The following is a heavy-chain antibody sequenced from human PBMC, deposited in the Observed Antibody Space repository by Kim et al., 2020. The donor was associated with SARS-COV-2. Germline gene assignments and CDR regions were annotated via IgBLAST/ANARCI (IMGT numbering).Heavy chain of an antibody. CDR3: ARVCQPRSIAARPNYYYGMDV. V-gene: IGHV3-48*02. J-gene: IGHJ6*02. D-gene: IGHD6-6*01. Sequence: GGSLRLSCAASGFTFSSYSMNWVRQAPGKGLEWVSYISSSSSTIYYADSVKGRFTISRDNAKNSLYLQMNSLRDEDTAVYYCARVCQPRSIAARPNYYYGMDVWGQGTTVTASS. CDR2: ISSSSSTI. CDR1: GFTFSSYS.